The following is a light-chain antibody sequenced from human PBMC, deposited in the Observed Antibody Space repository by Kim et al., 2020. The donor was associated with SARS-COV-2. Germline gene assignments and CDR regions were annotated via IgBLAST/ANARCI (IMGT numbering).Light chain of an antibody. J-gene: IGLJ3*02. CDR2: EVT. Sequence: QSALTQPASVSGSPGQSITISCTGTSSDVGRYNLVSWYQQHPGRAPKLMIYEVTKRPSEIFNRFSGSKSGNTASLTISGLQAEDEADYYCCSYVGGSTWVFGGGTKLTVL. CDR3: CSYVGGSTWV. V-gene: IGLV2-23*02. CDR1: SSDVGRYNL.